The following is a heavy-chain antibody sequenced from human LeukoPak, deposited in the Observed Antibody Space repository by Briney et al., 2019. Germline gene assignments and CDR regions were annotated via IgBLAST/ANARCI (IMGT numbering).Heavy chain of an antibody. CDR2: ISGSGGSK. J-gene: IGHJ6*02. CDR1: GSTFSSYA. V-gene: IGHV3-23*01. Sequence: PGGSLRLSCAASGSTFSSYAMNWVRQAPGKGLEWVSTISGSGGSKHYADSMEGRFTISRDNSKNTVYLQMNSLRAEDTAIYYCAKLTSASGAYGVDVWGQGTTVTVSS. D-gene: IGHD3-10*01. CDR3: AKLTSASGAYGVDV.